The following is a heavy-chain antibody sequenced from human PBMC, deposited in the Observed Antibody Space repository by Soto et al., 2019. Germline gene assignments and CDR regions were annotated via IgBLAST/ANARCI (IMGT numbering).Heavy chain of an antibody. CDR3: VRGGSWYDS. D-gene: IGHD3-16*01. Sequence: SETLSLTCTVSGGAISGRYWSWVRQPPGKGLQWIGYIYSTGSANYNPSLKSRVTISIDTSRNQFFLSLTSVTAADTAVYYCVRGGSWYDSWGQGTLVTVSS. J-gene: IGHJ5*01. CDR2: IYSTGSA. CDR1: GGAISGRY. V-gene: IGHV4-59*11.